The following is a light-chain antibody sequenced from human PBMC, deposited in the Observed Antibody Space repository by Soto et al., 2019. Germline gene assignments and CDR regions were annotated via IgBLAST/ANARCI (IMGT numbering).Light chain of an antibody. J-gene: IGKJ4*01. Sequence: DIQMTQFPSSLSASVGDRVTITCRASQTMTNNLNSYQQKPGKAPKLLIYGASILQRGVPSRFSGSGSGTDFTLTISGLQSDDFATYYCQQTYSTPLFGFGAGTTVEI. CDR2: GAS. CDR1: QTMTNN. V-gene: IGKV1-39*01. CDR3: QQTYSTPLFG.